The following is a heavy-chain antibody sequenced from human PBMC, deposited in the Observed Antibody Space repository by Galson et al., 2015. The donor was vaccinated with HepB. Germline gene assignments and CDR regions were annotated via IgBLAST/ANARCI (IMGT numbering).Heavy chain of an antibody. CDR3: ARERVEGGNYGDYFWFFDL. CDR2: ITSSGNTI. CDR1: GFIFSAYE. Sequence: SLRLSCAASGFIFSAYEMNWVRQAPGKGLEWVSHITSSGNTIHYADSMKGRFTISRDNAKNSLYLQMNNLRAEDTAVYYCARERVEGGNYGDYFWFFDLWGRGPLLTVSS. J-gene: IGHJ2*01. D-gene: IGHD4-17*01. V-gene: IGHV3-48*03.